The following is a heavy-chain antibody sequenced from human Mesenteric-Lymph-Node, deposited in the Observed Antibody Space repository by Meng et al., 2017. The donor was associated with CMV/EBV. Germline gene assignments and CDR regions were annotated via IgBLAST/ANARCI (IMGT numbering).Heavy chain of an antibody. D-gene: IGHD3-22*01. CDR3: ARAYDSSGYYDDFDY. J-gene: IGHJ4*02. Sequence: GGSLRLSCAASGFTFRNYAMSWVRQAPGKGLEWVSIIYSGGSTTYYADSVKGRFTISRDNSKNMLYLRMNSLRAEDTAVYYCARAYDSSGYYDDFDYWGQGTLVTVSS. V-gene: IGHV3-23*03. CDR1: GFTFRNYA. CDR2: IYSGGSTT.